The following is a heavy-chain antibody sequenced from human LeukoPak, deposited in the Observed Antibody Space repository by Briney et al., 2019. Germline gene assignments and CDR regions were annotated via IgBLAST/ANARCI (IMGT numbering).Heavy chain of an antibody. CDR3: VRGDHMVLVV. D-gene: IGHD2-8*01. CDR1: GFTFSTYS. CDR2: ISSSSNTI. Sequence: GGSLRLSCAASGFTFSTYSMNWVRQAPGRGLEWVAYISSSSNTIYYADSVRGRFTISRDNAKNSLYLQMNSLRDEDTAVYYCVRGDHMVLVVWGQGTLVTVSS. J-gene: IGHJ4*02. V-gene: IGHV3-48*02.